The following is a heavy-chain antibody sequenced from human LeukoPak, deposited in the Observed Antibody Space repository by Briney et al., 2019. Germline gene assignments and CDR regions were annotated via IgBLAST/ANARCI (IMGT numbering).Heavy chain of an antibody. Sequence: SETLSLTCTVSGGSISNYYWNWIRQPPGKGLEWLGYIYYSGITNYNPSLKSRVTMSLDTSKNQFSLKLTSVTAADTAVYYCARTLYSTSSLFDYWGQGTLVTVCS. CDR3: ARTLYSTSSLFDY. CDR2: IYYSGIT. CDR1: GGSISNYY. V-gene: IGHV4-59*08. D-gene: IGHD6-6*01. J-gene: IGHJ4*02.